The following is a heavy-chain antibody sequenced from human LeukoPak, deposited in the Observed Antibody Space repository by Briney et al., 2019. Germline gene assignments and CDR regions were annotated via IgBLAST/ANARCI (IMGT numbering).Heavy chain of an antibody. D-gene: IGHD3-10*01. CDR2: MNPNSGNT. CDR1: GYTFTSYE. CDR3: AKGKTYYYGSGSYLNYFDY. V-gene: IGHV1-8*01. Sequence: ASVKVSCKASGYTFTSYEINWVRQATGQGLEWMGWMNPNSGNTGYAQKFQGRVTMTRNTSISTAYMELSSLRSEDTAVYYCAKGKTYYYGSGSYLNYFDYWGQGTLVTVSS. J-gene: IGHJ4*02.